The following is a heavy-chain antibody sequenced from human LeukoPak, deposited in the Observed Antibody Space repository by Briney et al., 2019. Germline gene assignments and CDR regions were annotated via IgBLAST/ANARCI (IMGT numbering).Heavy chain of an antibody. CDR1: GYTFTNYG. J-gene: IGHJ6*03. D-gene: IGHD2-2*02. V-gene: IGHV1-69*13. Sequence: ASVKVSCKASGYTFTNYGISWVRQAPGQGLEWMGGIIPIFGTANYAQKFQGRVTITADESTSTAYMELSSLRSEDTAVYYCARGEYCSSTSCYTHGSYYYMDVWGKGTTVTVSS. CDR2: IIPIFGTA. CDR3: ARGEYCSSTSCYTHGSYYYMDV.